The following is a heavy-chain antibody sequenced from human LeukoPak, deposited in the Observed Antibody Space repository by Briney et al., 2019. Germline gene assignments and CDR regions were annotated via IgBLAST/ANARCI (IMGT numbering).Heavy chain of an antibody. V-gene: IGHV1-2*02. CDR2: INPNSGGT. CDR1: GYTFTGYY. Sequence: ASVKVSCKASGYTFTGYYMHWVRQAPGQGLEWMGWINPNSGGTNYAQKFQGRVTMTRDTSISTAYMELSRLRSDDTAVYYCARRSIVGAIWSPDDGIFGYWGQGTLVTVSS. CDR3: ARRSIVGAIWSPDDGIFGY. J-gene: IGHJ4*02. D-gene: IGHD1-26*01.